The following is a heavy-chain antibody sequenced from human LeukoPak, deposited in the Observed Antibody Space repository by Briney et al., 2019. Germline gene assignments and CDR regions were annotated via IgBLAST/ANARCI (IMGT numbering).Heavy chain of an antibody. Sequence: GGSLRLSCAASGFTFSSYSMNWVRQAPGKGLEWVSSISSSSSYIYYADSVKGRFTTSRDNAKNSLYLQMNSLRAEDTAVYYCARDSKNSLGIEDYWGQGTLVTVSS. D-gene: IGHD3-16*01. CDR1: GFTFSSYS. CDR3: ARDSKNSLGIEDY. CDR2: ISSSSSYI. J-gene: IGHJ4*02. V-gene: IGHV3-21*01.